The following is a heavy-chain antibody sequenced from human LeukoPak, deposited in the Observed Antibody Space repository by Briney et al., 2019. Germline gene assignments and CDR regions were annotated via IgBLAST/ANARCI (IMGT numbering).Heavy chain of an antibody. V-gene: IGHV1-2*02. CDR2: INPNSGGT. J-gene: IGHJ4*02. D-gene: IGHD3-22*01. CDR3: ARDQYYYDSSGYFY. Sequence: AASVTVSCKASGYTFTGYYMHWVRQAPGQGLEWMGWINPNSGGTNYAQKFQGRVTMTRDTSISTAYMELRSLRSDDTAVYYCARDQYYYDSSGYFYWGQGTLVTVSS. CDR1: GYTFTGYY.